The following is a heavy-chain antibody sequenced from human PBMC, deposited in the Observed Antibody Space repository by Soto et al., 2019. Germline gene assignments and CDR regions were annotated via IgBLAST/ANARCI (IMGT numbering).Heavy chain of an antibody. CDR2: ISASGGCT. CDR1: GFAFSSYT. CDR3: AKDRGGFARGWEYYDF. Sequence: GGSLRLSCRASGFAFSSYTMSWVRQTPGKGLEWVSSISASGGCTYYGDSLKGRFTISRDNSKNTLNLHIKSLGVEDSAVYYCAKDRGGFARGWEYYDFWGQGTQVTVSS. V-gene: IGHV3-23*01. J-gene: IGHJ4*02. D-gene: IGHD6-19*01.